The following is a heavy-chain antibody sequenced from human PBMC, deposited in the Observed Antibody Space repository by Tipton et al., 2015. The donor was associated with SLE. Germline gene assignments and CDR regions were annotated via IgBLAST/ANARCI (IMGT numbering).Heavy chain of an antibody. CDR2: IFYSGST. V-gene: IGHV4-39*07. CDR3: ARGHPHIVVVIGGGWLDP. J-gene: IGHJ5*02. CDR1: GDSIRSSSYY. D-gene: IGHD2-21*01. Sequence: TLSLTCTVSGDSIRSSSYYWGWIRQPPGKGLEWIGSIFYSGSTYYNPSLQSRATFSVDTSRNQFSLKLNSVTAADTAVYYCARGHPHIVVVIGGGWLDPWGQGTLVTVSS.